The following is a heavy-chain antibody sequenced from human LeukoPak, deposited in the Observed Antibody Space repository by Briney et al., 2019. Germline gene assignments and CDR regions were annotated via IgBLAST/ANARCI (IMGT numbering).Heavy chain of an antibody. CDR3: ARDLNWLLFDY. D-gene: IGHD3/OR15-3a*01. V-gene: IGHV3-74*01. Sequence: PGGSLRLSCAASGFTFRNNWMHWVRQAPGKGLVWVSRVHHNGHRADYGDSVKGRFTISRDNTRNILYLEMNSLRVEDTAVYYCARDLNWLLFDYWGQGALVTVSS. CDR1: GFTFRNNW. CDR2: VHHNGHRA. J-gene: IGHJ4*02.